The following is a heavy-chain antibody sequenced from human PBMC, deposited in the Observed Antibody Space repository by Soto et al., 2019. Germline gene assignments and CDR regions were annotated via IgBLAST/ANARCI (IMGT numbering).Heavy chain of an antibody. CDR2: ISAYNGNT. D-gene: IGHD6-19*01. Sequence: SENFSCYSSGYTFTSYGITLVRQAPGQGLEWMGWISAYNGNTNYAQKLQGRVTMTTDTSTSTAYMELRSLRSDDTAVYYCARVLAVAGLVDYWGQGTLVTVSS. J-gene: IGHJ4*02. CDR1: GYTFTSYG. CDR3: ARVLAVAGLVDY. V-gene: IGHV1-18*04.